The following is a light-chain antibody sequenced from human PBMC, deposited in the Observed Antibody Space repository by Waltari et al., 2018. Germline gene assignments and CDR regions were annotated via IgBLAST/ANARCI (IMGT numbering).Light chain of an antibody. V-gene: IGKV4-1*01. Sequence: DIVMTQSPDSLAVSLGERATINCKSSQSVLYTSNNNNYLAWYQQKPGQPPTLLIYWASTREAGVPDRFSGSGSGTDFTLTISSLQAEDVALFYCQKYYNTPWTFGQGTKVVSK. CDR2: WAS. CDR3: QKYYNTPWT. J-gene: IGKJ1*01. CDR1: QSVLYTSNNNNY.